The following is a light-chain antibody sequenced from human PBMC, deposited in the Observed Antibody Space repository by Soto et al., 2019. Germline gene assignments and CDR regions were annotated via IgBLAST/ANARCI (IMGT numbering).Light chain of an antibody. V-gene: IGLV2-14*01. CDR3: SSYTRRSTGV. J-gene: IGLJ1*01. Sequence: QSVLTQPASVSGSPGQSITISCTGTSSDIGGYNYVSWYQQHPGKAPKLMIYDVSNRPSGVSNRFSGSKSGNTASLTISWLQAEDGADYYCSSYTRRSTGVFGTGTRPPS. CDR2: DVS. CDR1: SSDIGGYNY.